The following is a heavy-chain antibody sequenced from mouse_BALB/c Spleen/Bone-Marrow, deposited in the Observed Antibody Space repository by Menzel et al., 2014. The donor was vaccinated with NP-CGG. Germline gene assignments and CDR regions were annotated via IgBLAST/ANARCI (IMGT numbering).Heavy chain of an antibody. CDR3: ARIAHYYGYVY. D-gene: IGHD1-2*01. Sequence: QVTLKVCGPGILQPSQTLSLPCSFSGFSLTTSGMGVGWIRQPSGKGLEWLAHIWWDDDKRYNPALKSRLTISKDTSSNQVFLKIASVDTADTATYYCARIAHYYGYVYWGQGTTLTASS. J-gene: IGHJ2*01. V-gene: IGHV8-8*01. CDR2: IWWDDDK. CDR1: GFSLTTSGMG.